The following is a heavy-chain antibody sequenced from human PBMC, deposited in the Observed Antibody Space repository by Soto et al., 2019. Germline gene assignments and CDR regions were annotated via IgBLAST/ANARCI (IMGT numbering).Heavy chain of an antibody. CDR3: AGSLLTYDSSGYTPDY. CDR1: GGTFSSYA. J-gene: IGHJ4*02. CDR2: IIPIFGTA. V-gene: IGHV1-69*13. Sequence: SVKVSCKASGGTFSSYAISWVRQAPGQGLEWMGGIIPIFGTANYAQKFQGRVTITADESTSTAYMELSSLRSEDTAVYYCAGSLLTYDSSGYTPDYWGQGTLVTVSS. D-gene: IGHD3-22*01.